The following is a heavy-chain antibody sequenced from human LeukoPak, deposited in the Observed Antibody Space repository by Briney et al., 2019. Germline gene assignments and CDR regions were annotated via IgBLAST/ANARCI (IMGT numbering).Heavy chain of an antibody. V-gene: IGHV4-39*01. CDR1: GASVSDTSFY. D-gene: IGHD3-9*01. CDR2: IYYSGSI. CDR3: ARLRKGRFFDYIFDF. J-gene: IGHJ4*02. Sequence: SETLSLTCAVSGASVSDTSFYWGWIRQPPGKGLQWIGNIYYSGSIYYNPSLNSRLTMSVDTSRNQFSLTMTSMAAADTAVYYCARLRKGRFFDYIFDFWGQGTLVTVSS.